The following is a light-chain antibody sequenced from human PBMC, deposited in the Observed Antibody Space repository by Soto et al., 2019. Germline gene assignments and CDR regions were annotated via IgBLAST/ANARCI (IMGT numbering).Light chain of an antibody. CDR2: WAS. V-gene: IGKV4-1*01. J-gene: IGKJ2*01. CDR3: QQYFSTPQT. CDR1: QSVLYSSNNKNY. Sequence: DFVMTQSPDSLAVSLGERATINCKSSQSVLYSSNNKNYLAWYQQKPGQPPKLLIYWASTRESGVPDRFSGSGSGTDFTLTISSLQAEDVAVYYCQQYFSTPQTFSQGTKLEIK.